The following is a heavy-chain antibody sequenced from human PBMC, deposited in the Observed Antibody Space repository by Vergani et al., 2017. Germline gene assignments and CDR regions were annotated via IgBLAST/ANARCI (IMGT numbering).Heavy chain of an antibody. CDR2: ISGSGGST. V-gene: IGHV3-23*04. J-gene: IGHJ4*02. CDR1: GFTFSSYA. CDR3: ANLVFLGYCSGGSCETSDY. Sequence: EVQLVESGGGLVQPGGSLRLSCAASGFTFSSYAMSWVRQAPGKGLEWVSAISGSGGSTYYADSVKGRFTISRDNSKNTLYLQMNSLRAEDTAVYYCANLVFLGYCSGGSCETSDYWGQGTLVTVSS. D-gene: IGHD2-15*01.